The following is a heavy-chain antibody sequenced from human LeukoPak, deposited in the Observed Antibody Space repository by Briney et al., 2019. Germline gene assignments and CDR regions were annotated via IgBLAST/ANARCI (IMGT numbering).Heavy chain of an antibody. D-gene: IGHD1-14*01. Sequence: GGSLRLSCAASGFTFTSYSMNWVRQAPGKGLEWVANIKEDGTETYYVDSVKGRFTISRDNAKNSLYLQMNSLRVEDTAVYYCAKEGRNLQTYWGQGTLVTVSS. CDR3: AKEGRNLQTY. CDR1: GFTFTSYS. V-gene: IGHV3-7*03. J-gene: IGHJ4*02. CDR2: IKEDGTET.